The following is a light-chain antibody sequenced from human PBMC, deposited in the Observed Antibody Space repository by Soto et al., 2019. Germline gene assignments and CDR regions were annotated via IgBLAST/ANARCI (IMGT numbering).Light chain of an antibody. V-gene: IGKV1-39*01. CDR2: AAS. CDR3: QQSYSTPPIN. J-gene: IGKJ5*01. CDR1: QSISSY. Sequence: DIQMTQSPSSLSASVGDRVTITCRASQSISSYLNWYQQKPGKAPKLLIYAASSLQSGVPSRFSGSGSGTDFTLTISSLQPEDFVPYYCQQSYSTPPINFGQGTRLEIK.